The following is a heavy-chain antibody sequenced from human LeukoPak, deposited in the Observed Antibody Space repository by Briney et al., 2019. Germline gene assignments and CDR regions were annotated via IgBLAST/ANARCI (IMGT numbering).Heavy chain of an antibody. D-gene: IGHD1-26*01. CDR2: IFHSGNT. CDR1: GYSISSGYY. J-gene: IGHJ4*02. V-gene: IGHV4-38-2*02. CDR3: ARDPSNSAFKGMQGGDY. Sequence: SETLSLTCTVSGYSISSGYYWGWIRQPPGKGLEWIGSIFHSGNTYYNPSLKSRVTISVDTSKVQFSLMLSSVTAADTAVYYCARDPSNSAFKGMQGGDYWGQGTLVTVSS.